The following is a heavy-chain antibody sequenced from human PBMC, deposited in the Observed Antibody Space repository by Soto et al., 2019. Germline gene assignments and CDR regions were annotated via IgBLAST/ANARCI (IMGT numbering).Heavy chain of an antibody. CDR2: IYYSGNT. Sequence: ASDTLSLTCTVSGGPISSGYYWSWIRQHPVKGLEWIGYIYYSGNTYYNPSLKSRVSISLDTSKSQFSLKLDSVTAADTAVYYCARDAPVALGVPNGMDVWGQGTTVTVSS. D-gene: IGHD3-3*02. J-gene: IGHJ6*02. V-gene: IGHV4-31*03. CDR3: ARDAPVALGVPNGMDV. CDR1: GGPISSGYY.